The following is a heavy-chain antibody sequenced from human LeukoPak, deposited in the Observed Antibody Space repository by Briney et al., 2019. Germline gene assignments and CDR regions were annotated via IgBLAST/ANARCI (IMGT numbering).Heavy chain of an antibody. J-gene: IGHJ6*02. CDR2: INGDGTSL. Sequence: GGSLRLSCAASGFTLNTYWMNWVRQAPGKGLVWVSRINGDGTSLTYADSVKGRFTVSRDNAKNTVYLQMNSLRAEDTAVYYCTRDLRMDYYYVDYYYYGMDVWGQGTTVPSP. CDR1: GFTLNTYW. V-gene: IGHV3-74*03. CDR3: TRDLRMDYYYVDYYYYGMDV. D-gene: IGHD3-10*02.